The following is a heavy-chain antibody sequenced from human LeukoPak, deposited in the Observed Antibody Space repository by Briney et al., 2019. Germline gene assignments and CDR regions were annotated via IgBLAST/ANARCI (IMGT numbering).Heavy chain of an antibody. CDR2: ISSSSSTI. V-gene: IGHV3-48*04. J-gene: IGHJ6*03. Sequence: GGSLSLSCAASGFTFSSYSMNWVRQAPGKGLEWVSYISSSSSTIYYADSVKGRFTISRDNAKNSLYLQMNSLRAEDTAVYYCARAANYYYYYMDVWGKGTTVTISS. CDR1: GFTFSSYS. CDR3: ARAANYYYYYMDV.